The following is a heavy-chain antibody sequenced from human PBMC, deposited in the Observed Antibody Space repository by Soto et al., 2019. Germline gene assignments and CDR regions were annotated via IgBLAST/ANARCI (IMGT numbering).Heavy chain of an antibody. CDR3: ARAPGKRAGARERYFDY. Sequence: SQTLSLTCAISGDSVSSNSAAWNWIRQSPSRGLEWLGRTYYRSKWYNDYAVSVKSRITINPDTSKNQFSLQLNSVTPEDTAVYYCARAPGKRAGARERYFDYWGQGTLVTVSS. CDR2: TYYRSKWYN. J-gene: IGHJ4*02. V-gene: IGHV6-1*01. D-gene: IGHD1-26*01. CDR1: GDSVSSNSAA.